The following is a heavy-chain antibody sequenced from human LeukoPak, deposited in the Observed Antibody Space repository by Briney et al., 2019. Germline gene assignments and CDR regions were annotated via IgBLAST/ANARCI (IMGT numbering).Heavy chain of an antibody. CDR1: GFTFSSYA. J-gene: IGHJ4*02. CDR2: ISYDGSNK. Sequence: GGSLSLSCAASGFTFSSYAMHWVRQAPGKGLEWVAVISYDGSNKYYADSVKGRFTISRDNSKNTLYLQMNSLRAEDTAVYYCARDREVGATTGTFDYWGQGTLVTVSS. V-gene: IGHV3-30-3*01. CDR3: ARDREVGATTGTFDY. D-gene: IGHD1-26*01.